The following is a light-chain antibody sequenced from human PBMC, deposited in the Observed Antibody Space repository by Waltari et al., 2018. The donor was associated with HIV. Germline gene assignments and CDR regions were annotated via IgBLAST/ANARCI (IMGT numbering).Light chain of an antibody. CDR3: CSYADKYTWV. CDR2: DVN. CDR1: SSDVGDYNY. J-gene: IGLJ3*02. Sequence: QSALTQPRSVSGSPGQSVTISCTGTSSDVGDYNYVSWYQQHPGNAPKLMIFDVNKRPSGVPDRFSGSKSGNTASLTISGLQAEDEADYYCCSYADKYTWVFGGGTKLTVL. V-gene: IGLV2-11*01.